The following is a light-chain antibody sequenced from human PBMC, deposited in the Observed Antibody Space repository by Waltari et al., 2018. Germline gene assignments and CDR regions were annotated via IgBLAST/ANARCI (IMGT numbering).Light chain of an antibody. Sequence: SYELPQPPSVSVSPGQTARNTCSGDALPKKYAYWYQQKSGQAPVLVIYEDSKRPSGIPERFSGSSSGTMATLTISGAQVEDEADYYCYSTDSSGNHGVFGGGTKLTVL. CDR1: ALPKKY. CDR2: EDS. V-gene: IGLV3-10*01. J-gene: IGLJ3*02. CDR3: YSTDSSGNHGV.